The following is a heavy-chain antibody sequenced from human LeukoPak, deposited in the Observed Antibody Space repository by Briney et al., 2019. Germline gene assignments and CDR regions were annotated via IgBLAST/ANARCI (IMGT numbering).Heavy chain of an antibody. Sequence: ASVKVSCKASGYTFTGYYMHWVRRAPGQGLEWMGWINPNSGGTNYAQKFQGRVTMTRDTSISTAYMELSRLRSDDTAVYYCARSVAVADYADYWGQGTLVTVSS. CDR2: INPNSGGT. J-gene: IGHJ4*02. D-gene: IGHD6-19*01. CDR3: ARSVAVADYADY. CDR1: GYTFTGYY. V-gene: IGHV1-2*02.